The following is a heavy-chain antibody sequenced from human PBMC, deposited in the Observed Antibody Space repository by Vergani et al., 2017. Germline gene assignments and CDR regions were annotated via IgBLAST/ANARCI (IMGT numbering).Heavy chain of an antibody. CDR2: IIPVLGKK. Sequence: QVQLVQSGAEVKKPGSSVKVSCKASGATFRSNTISWVRQVPGQGLEWMGRIIPVLGKKNYAQDFQGRLTITADTSTSTAYMELTSLISQDTAVYYCARDPRGYGGDPEDYYYGMDVWGQGTTVTVSS. V-gene: IGHV1-69*08. D-gene: IGHD2-21*02. J-gene: IGHJ6*02. CDR1: GATFRSNT. CDR3: ARDPRGYGGDPEDYYYGMDV.